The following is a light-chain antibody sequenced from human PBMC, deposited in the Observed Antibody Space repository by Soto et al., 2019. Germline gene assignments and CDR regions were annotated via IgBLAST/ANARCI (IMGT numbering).Light chain of an antibody. CDR2: NTK. CDR3: AAWDGTLNGYV. J-gene: IGLJ1*01. V-gene: IGLV1-44*01. Sequence: QSVLTQPPSASGTPGQRVTISCSGSSXNSGSNTVNWYQQPPGTAPKLLIYNTKQRPSGVPDRFSGTQSGTSASLAISGLQSEDEADYYCAAWDGTLNGYVFGTGTKAHRP. CDR1: SXNSGSNT.